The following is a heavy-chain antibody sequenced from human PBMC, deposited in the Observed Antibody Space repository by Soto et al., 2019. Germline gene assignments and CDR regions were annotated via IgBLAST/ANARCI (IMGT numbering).Heavy chain of an antibody. J-gene: IGHJ5*02. CDR3: ASTVEYSSSRWFAP. CDR1: GFTLSNYA. CDR2: LSANGGDT. Sequence: EVQLLESGGGLVQPGGSLRLSCAASGFTLSNYAMNWVRQAPGKGLEWVSGLSANGGDTSYADSVKGRFSISRDNSKNMLYLQMNSLRAEDTAIYYCASTVEYSSSRWFAPWGQGTLVTVSS. D-gene: IGHD6-6*01. V-gene: IGHV3-23*01.